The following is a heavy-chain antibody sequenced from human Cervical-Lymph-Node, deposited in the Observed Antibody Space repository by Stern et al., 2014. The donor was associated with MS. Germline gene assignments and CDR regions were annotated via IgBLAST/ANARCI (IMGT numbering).Heavy chain of an antibody. J-gene: IGHJ4*02. V-gene: IGHV1-69*01. CDR3: ARVRMMGTPYFDY. Sequence: QMQLVQSGAEVKKPWSSVKVSCKASGGTFSSYAISWVRQAPGKGLAWMGGIIPIFGTANYAQKFQGRVTITADESTSTAYMELSSLRSEDTAVYYCARVRMMGTPYFDYWGQGTLVTVSS. CDR1: GGTFSSYA. D-gene: IGHD3-16*01. CDR2: IIPIFGTA.